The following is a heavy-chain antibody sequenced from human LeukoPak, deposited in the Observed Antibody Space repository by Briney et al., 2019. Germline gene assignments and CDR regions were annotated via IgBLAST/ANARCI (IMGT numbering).Heavy chain of an antibody. CDR3: AKDRGGSGYDSYYFDY. CDR2: ISGSDGST. J-gene: IGHJ4*02. V-gene: IGHV3-23*01. D-gene: IGHD5-12*01. Sequence: GGSLRLSCAASGFTFSSYAMSWVRQAPGKGLEWVSAISGSDGSTYYADSVKGRFTISRDNSKNTLYLQMNSLRAEDTAVYYCAKDRGGSGYDSYYFDYWGQGTLVTVSS. CDR1: GFTFSSYA.